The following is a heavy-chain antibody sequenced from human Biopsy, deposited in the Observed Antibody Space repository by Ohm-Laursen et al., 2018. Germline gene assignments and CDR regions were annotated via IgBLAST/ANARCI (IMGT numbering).Heavy chain of an antibody. CDR1: GGSISNNNYY. CDR3: ARDYDTSGYYYVS. J-gene: IGHJ5*02. V-gene: IGHV4-39*01. D-gene: IGHD3-22*01. Sequence: GTLSLTWTVSGGSISNNNYYWGWIRQPPGKGLEWIGSIFYRGSIHYKPSLKSRVNISVDTSKNQFSLKLNSVTAADTAVYYCARDYDTSGYYYVSWGRGTLVTVSS. CDR2: IFYRGSI.